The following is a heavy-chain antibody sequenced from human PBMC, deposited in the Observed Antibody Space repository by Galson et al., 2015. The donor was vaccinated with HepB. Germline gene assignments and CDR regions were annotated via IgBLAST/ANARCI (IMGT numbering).Heavy chain of an antibody. CDR2: IYSGGST. CDR3: ARGQISEMATIIYYYYGMDV. D-gene: IGHD5-24*01. V-gene: IGHV3-66*01. CDR1: GFTVSSNY. J-gene: IGHJ6*02. Sequence: SLRLSCAASGFTVSSNYMSWVRQAPGKGLEWVSVIYSGGSTYYADSVKGRFTISRDNSKNTLYLQMNSLRAEDTAVYYCARGQISEMATIIYYYYGMDVWGQGTTVTVSS.